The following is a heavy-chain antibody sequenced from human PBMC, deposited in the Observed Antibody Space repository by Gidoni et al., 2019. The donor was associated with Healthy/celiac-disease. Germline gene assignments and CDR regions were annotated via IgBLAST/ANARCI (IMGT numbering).Heavy chain of an antibody. J-gene: IGHJ4*02. CDR1: GFTFSSYG. V-gene: IGHV3-30*18. Sequence: QVQLVESGGGVVQPGRSLRLSCAASGFTFSSYGMHWVRQAPGKGLEWLAVISYDGSNKYYADSVKGRFTISRDNSKNTLYLQMNSLRAEDTAVYYCAKDPSYVWAADDYWGQGTLVTVSS. D-gene: IGHD3-16*01. CDR3: AKDPSYVWAADDY. CDR2: ISYDGSNK.